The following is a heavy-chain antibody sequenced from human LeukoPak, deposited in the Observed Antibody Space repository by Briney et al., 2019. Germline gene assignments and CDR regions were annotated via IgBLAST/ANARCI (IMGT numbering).Heavy chain of an antibody. Sequence: GGSLRLSCAASGFTFSTYAMSWVRQAPGKGLEWVSTISDSGGSTYNADSVKGRFTISRDNSKNTLSLQMNSLRAEDTAIYYCATYRQVLLPFESWGQGTLVTVSS. J-gene: IGHJ4*02. CDR2: ISDSGGST. D-gene: IGHD2-8*02. V-gene: IGHV3-23*01. CDR3: ATYRQVLLPFES. CDR1: GFTFSTYA.